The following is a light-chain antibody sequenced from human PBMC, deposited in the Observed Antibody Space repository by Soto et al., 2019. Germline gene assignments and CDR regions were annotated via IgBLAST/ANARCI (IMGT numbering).Light chain of an antibody. CDR3: CSYAGSSTWV. CDR2: EDN. Sequence: QSALTQPASVSGSPGQSITISCTGTSSDVGSYNLVSWYQQHPGTAPKLMIYEDNKRASGVSNRFSGSTSGITASLTISVLQAEDEADYYCCSYAGSSTWVFGGRTKLTVL. J-gene: IGLJ3*02. CDR1: SSDVGSYNL. V-gene: IGLV2-23*01.